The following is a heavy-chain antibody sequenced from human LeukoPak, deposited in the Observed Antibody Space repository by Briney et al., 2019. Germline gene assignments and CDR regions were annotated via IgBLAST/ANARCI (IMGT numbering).Heavy chain of an antibody. CDR3: AITHANNAFYI. J-gene: IGHJ3*02. CDR1: GYTFTYNY. Sequence: ASVKVSCKASGYTFTYNYIHWVRQAPGQGLEWMGRINPNTGGTNSAQNFQGRLTMTRDTSISTAYMELSRLRSDDTAMYYCAITHANNAFYIWGQGTMVTVSS. V-gene: IGHV1-2*06. CDR2: INPNTGGT. D-gene: IGHD2/OR15-2a*01.